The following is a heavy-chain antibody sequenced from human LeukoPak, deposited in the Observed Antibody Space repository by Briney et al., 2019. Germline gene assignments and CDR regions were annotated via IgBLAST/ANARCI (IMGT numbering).Heavy chain of an antibody. Sequence: GGSLRLSCAASGFTFSSYAMRWVRQAPGKGLEWVSAISGSGGSTYYADSVKGRFTISRDNSKNTLYLQMNSLRAEDTAVYYCAKGTAYCGGDCYDYWGQGTLVTVSS. CDR3: AKGTAYCGGDCYDY. D-gene: IGHD2-21*02. V-gene: IGHV3-23*01. CDR1: GFTFSSYA. CDR2: ISGSGGST. J-gene: IGHJ4*02.